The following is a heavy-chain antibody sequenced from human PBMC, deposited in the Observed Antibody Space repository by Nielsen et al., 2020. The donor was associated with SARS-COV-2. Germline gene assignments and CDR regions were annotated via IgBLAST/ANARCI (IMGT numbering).Heavy chain of an antibody. J-gene: IGHJ6*02. CDR1: GFSLSTSGMC. CDR3: ARDDYGGNSDYYYGMDV. Sequence: SGPTLVKPTQTLTLTCTFSGFSLSTSGMCVSWIRQPPGKAQEWLARIDWDDDKYYSTSLKTRLTISKDTSKNQVVLTMTNMDPVDTATYYCARDDYGGNSDYYYGMDVWGQGTTVTVSS. CDR2: IDWDDDK. D-gene: IGHD4-23*01. V-gene: IGHV2-70*11.